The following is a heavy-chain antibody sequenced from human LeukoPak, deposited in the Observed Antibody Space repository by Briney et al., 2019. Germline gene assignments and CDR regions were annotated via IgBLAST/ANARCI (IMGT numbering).Heavy chain of an antibody. CDR2: ISSSSSYI. CDR3: AKDFLIDPL. J-gene: IGHJ4*02. D-gene: IGHD2-21*01. V-gene: IGHV3-21*01. Sequence: GGSLRLSCAASGFTFSDYSMNWVRQAPGKGLEWVSSISSSSSYIFYADSVRGRFSISRDNAKNSLYLQMNSLRAEDTAVYYCAKDFLIDPLWGQGTLVTVSS. CDR1: GFTFSDYS.